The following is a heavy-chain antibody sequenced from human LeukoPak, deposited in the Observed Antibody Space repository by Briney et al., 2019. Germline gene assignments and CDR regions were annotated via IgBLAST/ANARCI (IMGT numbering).Heavy chain of an antibody. J-gene: IGHJ4*02. CDR2: ISGSGGST. D-gene: IGHD6-19*01. Sequence: GGSLRLSCAASGFTFSSYAMSWVRQAPGEGLEWVSAISGSGGSTYYADSVKGRFTISRDNSKNTLYLQMNSLRAEDTAVYYCAKDRAVAGTVDYWGQGTLVTVSS. V-gene: IGHV3-23*01. CDR3: AKDRAVAGTVDY. CDR1: GFTFSSYA.